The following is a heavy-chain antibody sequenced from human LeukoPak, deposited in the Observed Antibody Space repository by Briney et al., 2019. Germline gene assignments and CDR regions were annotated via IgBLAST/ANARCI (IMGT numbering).Heavy chain of an antibody. D-gene: IGHD3-3*01. CDR3: ARGFSTIFGVVIPPDV. J-gene: IGHJ6*04. CDR1: GYTFTSYY. V-gene: IGHV1-46*01. Sequence: GASVTVSCKASGYTFTSYYMHWVRQAPGQGLEWMGIINPSGGSTRYAQKFQGRVTMTRDTYTSTVYMELSSLRPEDTAVYYCARGFSTIFGVVIPPDVWGKGTTVTVSS. CDR2: INPSGGST.